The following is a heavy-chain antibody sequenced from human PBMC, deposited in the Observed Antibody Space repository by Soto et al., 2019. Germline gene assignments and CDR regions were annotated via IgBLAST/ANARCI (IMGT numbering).Heavy chain of an antibody. Sequence: QVQLVESGGGVVQPGRSLRLSCAASGFTFSSYAMHWVRQAPGKGLEWVAVISYDGSNKYYADSVKGRFTISRDNSKNTLYLQMNSLRAEDTAVYYCARDYAGSIAARPWGLVDYWGQGTLVTVSS. D-gene: IGHD6-6*01. CDR3: ARDYAGSIAARPWGLVDY. CDR1: GFTFSSYA. CDR2: ISYDGSNK. J-gene: IGHJ4*02. V-gene: IGHV3-30-3*01.